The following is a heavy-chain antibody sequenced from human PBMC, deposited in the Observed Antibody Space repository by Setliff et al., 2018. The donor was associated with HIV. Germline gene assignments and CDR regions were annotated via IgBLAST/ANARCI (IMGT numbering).Heavy chain of an antibody. D-gene: IGHD6-13*01. CDR3: AREPRGSSSWHHNDAFDI. Sequence: SVKVSCKASGGTFSSYAISWVRQAPGQGLEWMGGIIPILGIANYAQKFQGRVTITADKSTSTAYMELSSLRSEDTAVYYCAREPRGSSSWHHNDAFDIWGQGTMVTVS. CDR1: GGTFSSYA. CDR2: IIPILGIA. V-gene: IGHV1-69*10. J-gene: IGHJ3*02.